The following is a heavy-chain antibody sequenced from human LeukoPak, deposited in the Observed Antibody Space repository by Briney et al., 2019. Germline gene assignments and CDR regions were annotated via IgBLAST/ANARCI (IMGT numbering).Heavy chain of an antibody. CDR2: ITGSGGGT. CDR1: QFKFNNYG. J-gene: IGHJ3*02. D-gene: IGHD4-17*01. Sequence: GGSLRLSRATSQFKFNNYGMTWVRQGPGKGLEWVSSITGSGGGTQYADSVQGRFTISRDNSKNTLYLQMNSPRVEDTAVYYCAKDPNGDYIGTFDIWGQGTMVTVSS. CDR3: AKDPNGDYIGTFDI. V-gene: IGHV3-23*01.